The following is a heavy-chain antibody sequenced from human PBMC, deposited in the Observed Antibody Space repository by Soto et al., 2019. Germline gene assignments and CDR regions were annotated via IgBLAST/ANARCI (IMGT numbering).Heavy chain of an antibody. CDR1: VFTFSSYE. Sequence: PWWSLRLSCSASVFTFSSYEMNWFRQAPGKGLEWVSYISSSGSTIYYADSVKGRFTISRDNAKNSLYLQMNSLRAEDTAVYYCVLPRGKMFDPWGQGTLVTVSS. CDR2: ISSSGSTI. J-gene: IGHJ5*02. CDR3: VLPRGKMFDP. V-gene: IGHV3-48*03.